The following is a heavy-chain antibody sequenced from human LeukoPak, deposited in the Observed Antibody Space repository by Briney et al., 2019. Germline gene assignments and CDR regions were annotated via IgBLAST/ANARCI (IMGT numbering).Heavy chain of an antibody. J-gene: IGHJ1*01. CDR2: INPNSGGT. Sequence: ASVKVSCKASGYTFTGHYMHWVRQAPGQGLEWMGWINPNSGGTNYAQKFQGRVTMTRDTSISTAYMELSRLRSDDTAVYYCARARPYYYDSSEYFQHWGQGTLVTVSS. CDR3: ARARPYYYDSSEYFQH. D-gene: IGHD3-22*01. V-gene: IGHV1-2*02. CDR1: GYTFTGHY.